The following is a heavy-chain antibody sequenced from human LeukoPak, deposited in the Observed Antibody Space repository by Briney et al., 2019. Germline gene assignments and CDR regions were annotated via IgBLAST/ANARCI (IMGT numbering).Heavy chain of an antibody. V-gene: IGHV1-2*02. CDR3: ARSLLPIMITFGGVSGGNY. CDR2: INPNSGGT. CDR1: GYTFTGYY. J-gene: IGHJ4*02. Sequence: ASVKVSCKASGYTFTGYYMHWVRQAPGQGLEWMGWINPNSGGTNYAQKFQGRVTMTRDTSISTAYMELSRLRSDDTAVYYCARSLLPIMITFGGVSGGNYWGQGTLVTVSS. D-gene: IGHD3-16*01.